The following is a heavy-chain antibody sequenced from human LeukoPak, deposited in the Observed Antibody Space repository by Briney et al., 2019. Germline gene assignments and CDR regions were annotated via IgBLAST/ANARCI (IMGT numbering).Heavy chain of an antibody. D-gene: IGHD2-8*01. CDR3: ARWGVGFSNNGFDY. CDR1: GGSILGGYFY. J-gene: IGHJ4*02. V-gene: IGHV4-61*02. CDR2: VDASGST. Sequence: SEALSLTCTVSGGSILGGYFYWSWVRQPAGKGLEWIGRVDASGSTNYNPSLRSRVIISVDTSKNQFSLNLSSVTAADTAVYYCARWGVGFSNNGFDYWGRGSLVTVSS.